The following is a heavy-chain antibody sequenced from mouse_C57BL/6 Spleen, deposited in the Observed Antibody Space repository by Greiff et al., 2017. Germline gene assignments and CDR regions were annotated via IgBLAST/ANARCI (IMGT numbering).Heavy chain of an antibody. CDR1: GYTFTGYW. D-gene: IGHD1-1*01. Sequence: VQLQQSGAELMKPGASVKLSCKATGYTFTGYWIEWVKQRPGHGLEWIGEILPGSGSTNYNEKFKGKATFTADTSYNTAYMQLSSLTTEDSAIYYCASAYYYGSRTPWYFDVWGTGTTGTVSS. CDR2: ILPGSGST. J-gene: IGHJ1*03. CDR3: ASAYYYGSRTPWYFDV. V-gene: IGHV1-9*01.